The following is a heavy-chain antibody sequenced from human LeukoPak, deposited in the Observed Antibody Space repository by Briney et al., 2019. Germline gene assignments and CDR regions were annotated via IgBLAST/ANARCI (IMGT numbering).Heavy chain of an antibody. CDR1: GGSISSYY. CDR2: IYYSGST. V-gene: IGHV4-59*08. D-gene: IGHD2-2*01. CDR3: ARLYCSSTSCRDY. Sequence: SETLSLTCTVSGGSISSYYWGWIRQPPGKGLEWIGYIYYSGSTNYNPSLKSRVTISVDTSKNQFSLKLSSVTAADTAVYYCARLYCSSTSCRDYWGQGTLVTVSS. J-gene: IGHJ4*02.